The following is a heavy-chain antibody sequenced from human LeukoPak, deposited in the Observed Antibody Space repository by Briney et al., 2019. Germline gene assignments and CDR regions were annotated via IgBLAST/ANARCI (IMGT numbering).Heavy chain of an antibody. Sequence: PGGSLRLSYAASGFAFSDYGMHWVRQAPGKGLEWVAVISSDGSNEYYADSVRGRSTISRDNSKNTVYMQMRSLRGEDTAVYYCAKDRLDGYNFRGMDVWGQGTTVSVSS. CDR1: GFAFSDYG. CDR3: AKDRLDGYNFRGMDV. D-gene: IGHD5-24*01. V-gene: IGHV3-30*18. J-gene: IGHJ6*02. CDR2: ISSDGSNE.